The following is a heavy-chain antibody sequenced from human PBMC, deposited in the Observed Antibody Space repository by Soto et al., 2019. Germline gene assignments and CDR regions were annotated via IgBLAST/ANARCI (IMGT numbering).Heavy chain of an antibody. CDR2: INPNCDGT. V-gene: IGHV1-2*02. Sequence: VQIVQSGPEVKKPGASVKISCKASEQTITGHYIQWVRQAPGQGLEWMGWINPNCDGTKYAQHFPGRITVTRDTSVNTCYMELRALTSDDTAVYYCASVPLSYTNNVYREHWGQGTQVTVSS. CDR3: ASVPLSYTNNVYREH. D-gene: IGHD1-26*01. CDR1: EQTITGHY. J-gene: IGHJ4*02.